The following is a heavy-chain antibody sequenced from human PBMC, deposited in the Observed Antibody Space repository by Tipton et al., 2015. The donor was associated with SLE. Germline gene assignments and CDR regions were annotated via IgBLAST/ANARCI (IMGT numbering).Heavy chain of an antibody. J-gene: IGHJ4*02. CDR3: ARDLSGEFDF. CDR2: IYYTGST. CDR1: GVSISSSTYY. Sequence: TLSLTCTVSGVSISSSTYYWGWIRQPPGKGLEWIGTIYYTGSTYYSPSLKSRVAISLDTSKKQFSLKLTSVTAADTAVYYCARDLSGEFDFWGQGTLVTVSS. V-gene: IGHV4-39*07. D-gene: IGHD3-10*01.